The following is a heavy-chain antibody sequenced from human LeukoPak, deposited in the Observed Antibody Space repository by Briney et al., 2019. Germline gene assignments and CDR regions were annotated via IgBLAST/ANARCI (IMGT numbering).Heavy chain of an antibody. J-gene: IGHJ5*01. D-gene: IGHD3-9*01. CDR3: ARDPFYDILTGSTGNWFDS. V-gene: IGHV3-74*01. CDR2: ISTDGSST. CDR1: GFTFSTYW. Sequence: GGSLRLSCAASGFTFSTYWMHWVRQAPGKGLVWVSRISTDGSSTRYADSVKGRFTISRDNAKNTLYLQMNSLRAEDTAVYYCARDPFYDILTGSTGNWFDSWGQGTLVTVSS.